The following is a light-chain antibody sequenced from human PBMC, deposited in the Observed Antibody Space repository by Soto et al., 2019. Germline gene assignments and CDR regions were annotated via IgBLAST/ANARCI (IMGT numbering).Light chain of an antibody. CDR1: QSVSSN. CDR2: GAS. V-gene: IGKV3-15*01. Sequence: EIVMTQSPATLSVSPWERATLSSRASQSVSSNLDWYQQKPGQAPRLLIYGASTRATGIPARFSGSGSGTEFTLTISSLQSEDFAVYYCQQYNNWPLTFGGGTKVDIK. CDR3: QQYNNWPLT. J-gene: IGKJ4*01.